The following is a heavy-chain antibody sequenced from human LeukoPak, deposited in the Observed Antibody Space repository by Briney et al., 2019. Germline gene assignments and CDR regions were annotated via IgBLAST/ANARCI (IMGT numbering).Heavy chain of an antibody. V-gene: IGHV3-53*01. D-gene: IGHD3-22*01. CDR2: IYSGGST. J-gene: IGHJ4*02. CDR3: ASDMSSRSGYYDY. Sequence: GGCLRLSCAASGFTVSSNYMSWVRQGPGKGVEWVSVIYSGGSTYYADSVNGRFTISTDNSKNTLYLQMNSLRAEGTAVYYCASDMSSRSGYYDYWGQGTLVTVPS. CDR1: GFTVSSNY.